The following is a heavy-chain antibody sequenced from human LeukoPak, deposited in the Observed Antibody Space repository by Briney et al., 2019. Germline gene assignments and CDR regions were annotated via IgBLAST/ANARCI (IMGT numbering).Heavy chain of an antibody. CDR2: IYYTGIT. D-gene: IGHD3-9*01. V-gene: IGHV4-39*01. J-gene: IGHJ5*02. CDR3: ARQRYFDWLLDWFDP. CDR1: GGSFSSTSHY. Sequence: SETLSLTCTVSGGSFSSTSHYWGWIRQPPGKGLEWIGSIYYTGITYYNPSLKSRATISVDTSKNQFSLKLSSVTAADTAAYYCARQRYFDWLLDWFDPWGQGTLVTVSS.